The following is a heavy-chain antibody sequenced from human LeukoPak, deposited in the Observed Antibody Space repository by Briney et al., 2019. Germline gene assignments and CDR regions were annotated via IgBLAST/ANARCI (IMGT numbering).Heavy chain of an antibody. V-gene: IGHV3-23*01. CDR3: AREHGDYDGALDY. CDR2: ISGSDDST. Sequence: GGSLRLSCAASGFTFRSYAMSWVRQAPGKGLEWVSTISGSDDSTYYADSVKGRFTISRDNSKNTLYLQMNSLRAEDTAVYYCAREHGDYDGALDYWGQGTLVTISS. CDR1: GFTFRSYA. D-gene: IGHD4-17*01. J-gene: IGHJ4*02.